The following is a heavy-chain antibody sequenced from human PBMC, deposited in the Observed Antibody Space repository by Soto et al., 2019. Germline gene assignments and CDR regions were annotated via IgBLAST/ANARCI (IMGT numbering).Heavy chain of an antibody. Sequence: EVQLVESGGGLVQPGGSLRLSCAASGFTFSSYNMNWVRQAPGKGLEWISDISLSSSTIFYAASVKGRFTISRDNAKNSLYLQMNSLRAEDTAVYYCARDSRHYYYYMDVRGKGTTVTVSS. CDR3: ARDSRHYYYYMDV. J-gene: IGHJ6*03. CDR2: ISLSSSTI. V-gene: IGHV3-48*01. CDR1: GFTFSSYN.